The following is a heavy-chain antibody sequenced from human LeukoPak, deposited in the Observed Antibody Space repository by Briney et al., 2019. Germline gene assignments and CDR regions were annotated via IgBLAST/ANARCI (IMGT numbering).Heavy chain of an antibody. V-gene: IGHV4-4*09. Sequence: SETLSLTCTVPGGSISSYYWSWIRQPPGKGLEWIGYIYTSGSTNYNPSLKSRVTISVDTSKNQFSLKLSSVTAADTAVYYCARHYDFWSGYPGYFDYWGQGTLVTVSS. CDR1: GGSISSYY. D-gene: IGHD3-3*01. CDR3: ARHYDFWSGYPGYFDY. J-gene: IGHJ4*02. CDR2: IYTSGST.